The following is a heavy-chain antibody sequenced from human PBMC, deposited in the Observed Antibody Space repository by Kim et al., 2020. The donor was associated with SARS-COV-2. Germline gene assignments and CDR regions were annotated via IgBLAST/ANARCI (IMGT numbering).Heavy chain of an antibody. J-gene: IGHJ4*02. CDR1: GYTFTGYG. Sequence: ASVKVSCKASGYTFTGYGIHWVRQAPGQRLEWMGWINTASGDTEYLQRFQGRVAITGDASASTVYMDLGSLRSDEDTAVYYCARDSAYGDERYYFDYWGQGTLVTVSS. V-gene: IGHV1-3*04. CDR3: ARDSAYGDERYYFDY. CDR2: INTASGDT. D-gene: IGHD4-17*01.